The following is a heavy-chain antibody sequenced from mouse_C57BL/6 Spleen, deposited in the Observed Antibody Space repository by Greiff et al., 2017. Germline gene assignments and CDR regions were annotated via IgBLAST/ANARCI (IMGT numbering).Heavy chain of an antibody. Sequence: QVQLQQPGAELVRPGSSVKLSCKASGYTFTSYWMHWVKQRPIQGLEWIGNIDPSDSETHYNQKFKDKATLTVDKSSSTAYMQLSSLTSDDSAVYYCARKGPYWYFDVWGTGTTVTVSS. CDR1: GYTFTSYW. CDR2: IDPSDSET. V-gene: IGHV1-52*01. CDR3: ARKGPYWYFDV. J-gene: IGHJ1*03.